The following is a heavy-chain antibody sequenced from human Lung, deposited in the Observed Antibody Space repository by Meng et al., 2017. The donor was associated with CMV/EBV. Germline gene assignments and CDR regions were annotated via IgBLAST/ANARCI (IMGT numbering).Heavy chain of an antibody. CDR2: IYYSGST. V-gene: IGHV4-39*02. CDR3: AREDYRSLYFDY. D-gene: IGHD3-16*02. CDR1: GGSISSSSYY. Sequence: GSLRLFCTVSGGSISSSSYYWGWIRQPPGKGLEWIGSIYYSGSTYYNPSLKSRVTISVDTSKNQFSLKLSSVTAADTAVYYCAREDYRSLYFDYWGQGTLVSDSS. J-gene: IGHJ4*02.